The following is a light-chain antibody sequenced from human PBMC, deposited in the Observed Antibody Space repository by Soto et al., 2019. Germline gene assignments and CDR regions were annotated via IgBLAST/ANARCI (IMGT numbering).Light chain of an antibody. J-gene: IGKJ4*01. V-gene: IGKV3-11*01. CDR2: AAS. CDR3: QQRSSWPRV. CDR1: QGVETY. Sequence: EIVLPQSPGTLSLSPGERATLSCRASQGVETYLVWYQQKPGHAPRLLLYAASKNATGIPDRLSGSGSGTDFTLTISSLQPEDFALYYCQQRSSWPRVFGGGTKVDIK.